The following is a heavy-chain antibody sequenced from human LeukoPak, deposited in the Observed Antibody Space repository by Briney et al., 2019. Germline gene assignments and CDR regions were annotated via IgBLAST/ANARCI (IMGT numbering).Heavy chain of an antibody. Sequence: GGSLRLSCAASGFTFSSYGMHWVRQAPGKGLEWVAFIRYDGNSEFYVDSVKGRFTISRDNSKNTLYLQMNSLRAEDTAVYYCARDHSSGFYYFDYWGQGTLVTVSS. V-gene: IGHV3-30*02. D-gene: IGHD6-19*01. CDR3: ARDHSSGFYYFDY. CDR2: IRYDGNSE. J-gene: IGHJ4*02. CDR1: GFTFSSYG.